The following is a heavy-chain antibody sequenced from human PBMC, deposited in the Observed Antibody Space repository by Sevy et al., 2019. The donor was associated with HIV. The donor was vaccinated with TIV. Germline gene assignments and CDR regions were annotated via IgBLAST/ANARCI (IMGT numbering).Heavy chain of an antibody. CDR1: GFTFNTYG. V-gene: IGHV3-30*19. Sequence: GGSLRLSCAGSGFTFNTYGMHWVRQAPGKGLEWVATISYDGSNKHYADSVKGRFTISRDNFKNSLSLQMNSLRAEDTAMYYCALERLSSDVAEYFQNWGQGTLVTVSS. CDR3: ALERLSSDVAEYFQN. CDR2: ISYDGSNK. J-gene: IGHJ1*01. D-gene: IGHD1-1*01.